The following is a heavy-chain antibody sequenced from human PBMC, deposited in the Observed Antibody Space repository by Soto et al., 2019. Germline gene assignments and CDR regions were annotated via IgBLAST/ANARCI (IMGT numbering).Heavy chain of an antibody. J-gene: IGHJ6*02. CDR1: GFTFSSYA. D-gene: IGHD2-15*01. CDR3: ARDPTRGVVVVVAAYYYYYGMDV. V-gene: IGHV3-30-3*01. Sequence: GGSLRLSCAASGFTFSSYAMHWVRQAPGKGLEWVAVISYDGSNKYYADSVKGRFTISRDNSKNTLYLQMNSLRAEDTAVYYCARDPTRGVVVVVAAYYYYYGMDVWGQGTTVTVSS. CDR2: ISYDGSNK.